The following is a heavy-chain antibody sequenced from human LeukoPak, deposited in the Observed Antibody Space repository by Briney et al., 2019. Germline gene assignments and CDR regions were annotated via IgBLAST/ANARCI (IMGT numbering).Heavy chain of an antibody. Sequence: PGGSLRLSCAASGFTFSSYNMHWVRQAPGKGLEWVAVISYDGSNKYYADSVKGRFTISRDNSKNTLYLQMNSLRAEDTAVYYCARDRCDILTGCHFDYWGQGTLVTVSS. V-gene: IGHV3-30-3*01. D-gene: IGHD3-9*01. CDR2: ISYDGSNK. J-gene: IGHJ4*02. CDR3: ARDRCDILTGCHFDY. CDR1: GFTFSSYN.